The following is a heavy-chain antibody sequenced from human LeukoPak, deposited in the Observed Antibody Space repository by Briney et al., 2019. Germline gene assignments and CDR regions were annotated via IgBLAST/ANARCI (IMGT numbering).Heavy chain of an antibody. V-gene: IGHV1-69*04. CDR1: GGTFSSYA. CDR3: ARARRFGNPIVDY. D-gene: IGHD3-10*01. Sequence: GASVKVSCKASGGTFSSYAISWVRQAPGQGLERMGRIIPILGIANYAQKFQGRVTITADKSTSTAYMELSSLRSEDTAVYYCARARRFGNPIVDYWGQGTLVTVSS. CDR2: IIPILGIA. J-gene: IGHJ4*02.